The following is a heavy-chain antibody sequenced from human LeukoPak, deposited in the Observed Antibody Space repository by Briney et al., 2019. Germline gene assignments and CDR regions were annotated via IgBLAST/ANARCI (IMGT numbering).Heavy chain of an antibody. J-gene: IGHJ4*02. V-gene: IGHV1-69*05. D-gene: IGHD5-24*01. CDR1: GGTFSSYA. CDR2: IIPIFSTA. Sequence: ASVKVSCKASGGTFSSYAISWVRQAPGQGLEWMGRIIPIFSTANYAQKFQGRVTITTDESTSTAYMELSSLRSEDTAVYYCASSDGYKGHLDYWGQGTLVTVSS. CDR3: ASSDGYKGHLDY.